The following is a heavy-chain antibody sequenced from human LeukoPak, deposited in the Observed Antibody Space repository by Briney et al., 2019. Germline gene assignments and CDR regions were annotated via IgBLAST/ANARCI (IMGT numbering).Heavy chain of an antibody. Sequence: GGSLRLSCAASGFTFSDYGMHWVRQAPGKGLEWVAVIWYDGSNKYYADSVKGRFTVSRDNSKNTLDLQMSSLRAEGTAVYYCAREQYGSDDALDIWGQGTLVTVSS. V-gene: IGHV3-33*01. CDR1: GFTFSDYG. CDR3: AREQYGSDDALDI. CDR2: IWYDGSNK. J-gene: IGHJ3*02. D-gene: IGHD3-10*01.